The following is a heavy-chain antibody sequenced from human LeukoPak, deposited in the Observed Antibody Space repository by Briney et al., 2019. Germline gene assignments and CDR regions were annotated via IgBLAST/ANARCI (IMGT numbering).Heavy chain of an antibody. CDR3: SRRFDC. CDR1: GFTFSDYS. CDR2: IDGSGDTI. V-gene: IGHV3-48*02. Sequence: GGSLRLSCAASGFTFSDYSMNWVRQAPGKGLEWVSYIDGSGDTIFYADSVRGRFTISRDNAKNSLDLQMNSLRDEDTAVYYCSRRFDCWGQGTLVTVSS. J-gene: IGHJ4*02.